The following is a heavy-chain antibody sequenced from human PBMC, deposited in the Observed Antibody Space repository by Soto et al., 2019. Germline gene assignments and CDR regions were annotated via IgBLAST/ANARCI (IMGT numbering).Heavy chain of an antibody. Sequence: QGQLVQSGPEVKKPGASVKVSCKTSGYTFSRYGISWVRQAPGQGLEWMGWISGYNGDTNYAQKVQGRVTMTIDTSKYTAYMELRSLTSDETAIYYCAKNGQPSYYYYGMDVWGQGSTVTVSS. V-gene: IGHV1-18*01. D-gene: IGHD2-8*01. CDR3: AKNGQPSYYYYGMDV. CDR2: ISGYNGDT. J-gene: IGHJ6*02. CDR1: GYTFSRYG.